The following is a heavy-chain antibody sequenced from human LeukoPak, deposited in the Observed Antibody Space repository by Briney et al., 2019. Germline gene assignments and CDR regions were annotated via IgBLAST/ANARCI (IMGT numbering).Heavy chain of an antibody. CDR3: AKGFSVLASKHYYYFYGMDV. Sequence: GGSLRLSCAASGFTFSNAWMSWVRQAPGKGLEWVALIRGDGDSTFYADSVKGRFTISRDNSKNSPYLQMNSLRAEDTALYYCAKGFSVLASKHYYYFYGMDVWGQGTTVTVSS. CDR2: IRGDGDST. D-gene: IGHD3-3*01. CDR1: GFTFSNAW. J-gene: IGHJ6*02. V-gene: IGHV3-43*02.